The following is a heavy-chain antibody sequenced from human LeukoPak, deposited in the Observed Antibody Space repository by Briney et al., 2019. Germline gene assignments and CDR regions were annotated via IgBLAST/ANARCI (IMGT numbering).Heavy chain of an antibody. CDR1: GGTFSSYA. D-gene: IGHD3-9*01. V-gene: IGHV1-69*13. Sequence: ASVKVSCKASGGTFSSYAISWVRQAPGQGLEWMGGIIPIFGTANYAQKFQGRVTITADESTSTAYMELSSLRSEDTAVHYCAREGRYYDILTGKDALNWFDPWGQGTLVTVSS. CDR2: IIPIFGTA. J-gene: IGHJ5*02. CDR3: AREGRYYDILTGKDALNWFDP.